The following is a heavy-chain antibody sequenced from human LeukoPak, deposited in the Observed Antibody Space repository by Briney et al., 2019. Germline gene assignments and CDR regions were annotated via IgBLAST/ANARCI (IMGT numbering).Heavy chain of an antibody. J-gene: IGHJ4*02. CDR2: ISGSGGST. V-gene: IGHV3-23*01. Sequence: PGGSLRLSCAASGFTFSSYATSWVRQAPGKGLEWVSAISGSGGSTYYADSVKGRFTISRDNSKNTLYLQMNSLRAEDTAVYYCASTTIRARVHWGQGTLVTVSS. CDR1: GFTFSSYA. CDR3: ASTTIRARVH. D-gene: IGHD2-2*01.